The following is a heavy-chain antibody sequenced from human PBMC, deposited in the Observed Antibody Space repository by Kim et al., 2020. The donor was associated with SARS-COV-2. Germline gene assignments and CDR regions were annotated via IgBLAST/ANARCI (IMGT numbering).Heavy chain of an antibody. Sequence: GGSLRLSCAASGFTFSSYVMSWVRQAPGKGLEWVSGISGSGGSTYYADSVKGRFTISRDNSKDTPYLQMNSLRVEYPAVYYCANVPLRTTAITGGADYWGPRTLVSVSS. CDR1: GFTFSSYV. D-gene: IGHD1-20*01. J-gene: IGHJ4*02. V-gene: IGHV3-23*01. CDR3: ANVPLRTTAITGGADY. CDR2: ISGSGGST.